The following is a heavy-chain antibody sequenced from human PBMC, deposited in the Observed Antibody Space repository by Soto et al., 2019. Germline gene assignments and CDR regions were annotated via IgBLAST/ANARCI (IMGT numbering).Heavy chain of an antibody. J-gene: IGHJ4*02. CDR2: IYWDDDQ. D-gene: IGHD4-17*01. V-gene: IGHV2-5*02. CDR3: AHAGDYDLLSFDH. Sequence: QITLKKSGPPLVRPAQPLTLTCAFSGFSLTTTSMGVAWIRQPPGKALEWLALIYWDDDQRYSPSLKDRLTISKDTSRSRVVLTISNMNPEDTGTYFCAHAGDYDLLSFDHWGPGTLVTVSS. CDR1: GFSLTTTSMG.